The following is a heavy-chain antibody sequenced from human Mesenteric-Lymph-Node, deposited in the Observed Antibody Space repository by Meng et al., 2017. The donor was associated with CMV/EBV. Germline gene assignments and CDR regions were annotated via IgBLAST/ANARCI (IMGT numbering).Heavy chain of an antibody. J-gene: IGHJ4*02. CDR1: GYTFSSYS. V-gene: IGHV1-3*01. CDR3: ARTNNWGFDY. CDR2: INHVEDKT. D-gene: IGHD3-16*01. Sequence: QGQLVQSGAEVKKPGASVKVSCKASGYTFSSYSMHWVRQAPGQRLEWMGWINHVEDKTKTSQNFQGRITLTRDTSANTAYMELSSLKSDDTAVYYCARTNNWGFDYWGQGTLVTVSS.